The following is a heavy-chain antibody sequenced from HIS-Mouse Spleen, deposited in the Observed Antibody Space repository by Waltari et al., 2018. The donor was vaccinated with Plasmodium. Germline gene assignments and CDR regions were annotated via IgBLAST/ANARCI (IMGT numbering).Heavy chain of an antibody. CDR3: AKDHPGGQYSSGWYLLQH. CDR2: ISYDGSNK. V-gene: IGHV3-30*18. D-gene: IGHD6-19*01. J-gene: IGHJ1*01. Sequence: QVQLVESGGGMVQPGRSLRLSCAASGFTFSSYGMPWVRQAPGKGLEWVAVISYDGSNKYYADSVKGRFTISRDNSKNTLYLQMNSLRAEDTAVYYCAKDHPGGQYSSGWYLLQHWGQGTLVTVSS. CDR1: GFTFSSYG.